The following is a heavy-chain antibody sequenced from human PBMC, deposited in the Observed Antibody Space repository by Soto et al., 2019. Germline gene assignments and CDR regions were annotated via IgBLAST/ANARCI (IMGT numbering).Heavy chain of an antibody. D-gene: IGHD3-10*01. CDR1: GFTFGDYA. V-gene: IGHV3-9*01. Sequence: EVQLVESGEGLVQPGRSLRLSRAASGFTFGDYAMHWVRKAPGKGLEWVSSISWNSDNIDYADSVKGRFTISRDNAKNSLFLQMNSLRAEDTALYYCAKDADIRGLIPYYLDYWGQGTPVTVSS. J-gene: IGHJ4*02. CDR3: AKDADIRGLIPYYLDY. CDR2: ISWNSDNI.